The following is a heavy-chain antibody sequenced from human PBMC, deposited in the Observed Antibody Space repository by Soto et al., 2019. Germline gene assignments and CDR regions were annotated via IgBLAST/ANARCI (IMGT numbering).Heavy chain of an antibody. J-gene: IGHJ4*01. Sequence: SETLSLTCTVSRDSISSSRFYWGWIRQPPGKGLEWIGHIYYTGSTYYNPSLKSRVTISIDTSKNQFSLNLSSVTAADTAVYYCARLPDSGAYIDFWGHGTLVTVS. CDR3: ARLPDSGAYIDF. D-gene: IGHD1-26*01. CDR2: IYYTGST. CDR1: RDSISSSRFY. V-gene: IGHV4-39*01.